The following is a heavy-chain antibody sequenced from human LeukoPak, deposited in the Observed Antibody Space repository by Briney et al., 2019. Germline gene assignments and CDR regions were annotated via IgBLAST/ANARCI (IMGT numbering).Heavy chain of an antibody. CDR3: TTRWDTAMNGGGIIDY. Sequence: GGSLRLFCAASGFTFSNAWMSWGRQAPGKGLEWVGRIKSKTDGGTTDYAAPVKGRCTISRDDSKNTLDLQMNSLKTEDTAVYYCTTRWDTAMNGGGIIDYWGQGTLVTVSS. D-gene: IGHD5-18*01. CDR1: GFTFSNAW. CDR2: IKSKTDGGTT. V-gene: IGHV3-15*01. J-gene: IGHJ4*02.